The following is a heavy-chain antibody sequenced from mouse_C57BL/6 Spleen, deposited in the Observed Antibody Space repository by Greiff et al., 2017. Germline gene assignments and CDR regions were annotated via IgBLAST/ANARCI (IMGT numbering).Heavy chain of an antibody. J-gene: IGHJ4*01. D-gene: IGHD1-1*02. CDR1: GFSLTSSG. V-gene: IGHV2-6-1*01. CDR3: ARHGTMDYYYAMDD. CDR2: IWSDGST. Sequence: VQLKESGPGLVAPSQSLSITCTVSGFSLTSSGVHLVRQPPGTGLEWLVVIWSDGSTTYNSARKSRLSISKDNSKSQFFLKMNSLQTDDTDMYYCARHGTMDYYYAMDDWGQGTSGTVSS.